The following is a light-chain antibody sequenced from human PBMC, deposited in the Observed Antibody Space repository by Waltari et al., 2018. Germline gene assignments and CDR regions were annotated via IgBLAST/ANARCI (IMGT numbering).Light chain of an antibody. CDR2: GNS. CDR1: SPNLRAGYA. J-gene: IGLJ2*01. Sequence: QSVLTQPPPVSWAPGQRVTIPCTGSSPNLRAGYAVPWDQQLPGTAPKLLIYGNSNRPSGVPDRFSGSKSGTSASLAITGLQAEDEADYYCQSYDSSLSGSVVFGGGTKLTVL. CDR3: QSYDSSLSGSVV. V-gene: IGLV1-40*01.